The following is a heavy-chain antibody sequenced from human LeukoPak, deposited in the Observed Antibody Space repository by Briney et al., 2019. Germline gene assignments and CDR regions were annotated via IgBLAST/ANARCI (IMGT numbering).Heavy chain of an antibody. CDR3: TSGLIAIESDNNLYQYMDV. D-gene: IGHD2-21*01. CDR2: ITSKSNYI. V-gene: IGHV3-21*01. J-gene: IGHJ6*03. CDR1: GFTFSVYS. Sequence: GGSLRLSCSGSGFTFSVYSMNWVRQAPGKGLEWVSSITSKSNYIYYADSVKGQFTISRDNAMNSVSLQLNSLRAEDSAVYYCTSGLIAIESDNNLYQYMDVWGKGTTVTASS.